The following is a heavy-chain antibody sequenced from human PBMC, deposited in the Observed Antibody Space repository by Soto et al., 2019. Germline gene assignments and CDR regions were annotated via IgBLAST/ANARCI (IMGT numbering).Heavy chain of an antibody. V-gene: IGHV3-7*01. CDR2: IEPQGMEK. CDR1: GFTFNTYW. J-gene: IGHJ6*02. CDR3: VRENYYYGMDV. Sequence: PGGSLRLSCAASGFTFNTYWMTWVRKAPGKGLEWVPSIEPQGMEKHYVDSVKGRFTISRDISRNTLFLQMNSLRAEDTAVYYCVRENYYYGMDVWGQGTTVTVSS.